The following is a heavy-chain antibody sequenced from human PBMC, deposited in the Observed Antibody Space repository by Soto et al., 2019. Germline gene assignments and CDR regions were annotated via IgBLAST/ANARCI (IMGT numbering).Heavy chain of an antibody. CDR1: GFTFSDYY. CDR2: ISSSGSTI. CDR3: ARGRYCSGGSCPEGGDWFDP. Sequence: QVQLVESGGGLVKPGGSLRLSCAASGFTFSDYYMSWIRQAPGKGLEWVSYISSSGSTIYYADSVKGRFTISRDNAKNSLYLQMNSLRAEDTAVYYCARGRYCSGGSCPEGGDWFDPWGQGTLVTVSS. D-gene: IGHD2-15*01. J-gene: IGHJ5*02. V-gene: IGHV3-11*01.